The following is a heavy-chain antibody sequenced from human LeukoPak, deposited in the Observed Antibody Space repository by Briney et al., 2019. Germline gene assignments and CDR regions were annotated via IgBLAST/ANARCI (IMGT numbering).Heavy chain of an antibody. J-gene: IGHJ3*02. CDR3: AREVTVTTETAFDI. D-gene: IGHD4-17*01. Sequence: PGGSLRLSCAASGFTFTSYAMSWVRQAPGKSPEWVSTISGSGSIINYADSVEGRFTISRDSSKNTLYLQMNSLRAEDTAVYYCAREVTVTTETAFDIWGQGTMVIVSS. V-gene: IGHV3-23*01. CDR2: ISGSGSII. CDR1: GFTFTSYA.